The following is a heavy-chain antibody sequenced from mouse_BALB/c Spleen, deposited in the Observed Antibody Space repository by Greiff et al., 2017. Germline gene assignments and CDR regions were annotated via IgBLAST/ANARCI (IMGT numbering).Heavy chain of an antibody. D-gene: IGHD2-3*01. CDR2: ISSGGSYT. CDR1: GFTFSSYT. J-gene: IGHJ2*01. V-gene: IGHV5-6-4*01. CDR3: TRDGRGYDDYFDY. Sequence: EVNVVESGGGLVKPGGSLKLSCAASGFTFSSYTMSWVRQTPEKRLEWVATISSGGSYTYYPDSVKGRFTISRDNAKNTLYLQMSSLKSEDTAMYYCTRDGRGYDDYFDYWGQGTTLTVSS.